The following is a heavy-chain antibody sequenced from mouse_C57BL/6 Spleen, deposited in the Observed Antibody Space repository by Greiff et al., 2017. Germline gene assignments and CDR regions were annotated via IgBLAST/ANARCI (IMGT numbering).Heavy chain of an antibody. D-gene: IGHD2-5*01. CDR1: GYTFTDYY. V-gene: IGHV1-26*01. CDR3: ARGDSNYVDAMDY. Sequence: VQLQQSGPELVKPGASVKISCKASGYTFTDYYLNWVKQSHGKSLEWIGDINPNNGGTSYNQKFKGKATLTVDKSSSTAYMERRSLTSEDSAVYYCARGDSNYVDAMDYWGQGTSVTVSS. J-gene: IGHJ4*01. CDR2: INPNNGGT.